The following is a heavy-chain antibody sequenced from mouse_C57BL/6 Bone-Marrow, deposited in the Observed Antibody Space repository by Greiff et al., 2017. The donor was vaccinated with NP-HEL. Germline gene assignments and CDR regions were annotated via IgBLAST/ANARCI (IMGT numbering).Heavy chain of an antibody. Sequence: EVQLQESGTVLARPGASVKMSCKTSGYTFTSYWMHWVKQRPGQGLEWIGAIYPGNSDTSYNQKFKGKATLTADKSSSTAYMELRSLTSEDSAVYFCARDRHYYGSSRSFLYYFDYWGQGTTLTVSS. V-gene: IGHV1-5*01. CDR3: ARDRHYYGSSRSFLYYFDY. CDR1: GYTFTSYW. D-gene: IGHD1-1*01. CDR2: IYPGNSDT. J-gene: IGHJ2*01.